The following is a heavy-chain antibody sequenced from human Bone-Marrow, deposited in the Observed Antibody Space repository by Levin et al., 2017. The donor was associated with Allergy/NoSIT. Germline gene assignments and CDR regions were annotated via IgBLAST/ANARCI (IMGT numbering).Heavy chain of an antibody. CDR1: GDSVSSNSAA. D-gene: IGHD3-3*01. V-gene: IGHV6-1*01. CDR3: AREVARSITIFGVAFFDY. CDR2: TYYRSKWYN. Sequence: SQTLSLTCAISGDSVSSNSAAWNWIRQSPSRGLEWLGRTYYRSKWYNDYAVSVKSRITINPDTSKNQFSLQLNSVTPEDTAVYYCAREVARSITIFGVAFFDYWGQGTLVTVSS. J-gene: IGHJ4*02.